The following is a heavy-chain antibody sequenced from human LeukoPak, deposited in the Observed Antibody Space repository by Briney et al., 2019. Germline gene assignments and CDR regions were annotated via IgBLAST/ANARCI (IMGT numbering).Heavy chain of an antibody. Sequence: GGSLRLSCAASGFTFRNYWMTWVRQAPGKGLEWVAVINQDATKEYYMDSVKARFTISRHNAKNSVSLQINSLRAEDTAVYYCVRDGGVSGYDLLDYWGQGTLVTVSS. CDR2: INQDATKE. CDR1: GFTFRNYW. J-gene: IGHJ4*02. V-gene: IGHV3-7*01. CDR3: VRDGGVSGYDLLDY. D-gene: IGHD5-12*01.